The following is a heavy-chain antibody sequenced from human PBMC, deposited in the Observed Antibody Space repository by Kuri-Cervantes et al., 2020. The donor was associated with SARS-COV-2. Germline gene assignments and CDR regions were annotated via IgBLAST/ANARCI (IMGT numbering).Heavy chain of an antibody. D-gene: IGHD3-22*01. V-gene: IGHV1-69*06. CDR1: GGTFISYA. CDR3: ATGPPTYYYDSSGPGGWFDP. J-gene: IGHJ5*02. CDR2: IIPIFGTA. Sequence: SVQDSCKAAGGTFISYANSWVRQAPGQGLEWMGGIIPIFGTANYAQKFQGRVTMTEDTSTDTAYMELSSLRSEDTAAYYCATGPPTYYYDSSGPGGWFDPWGQGTLVTVSS.